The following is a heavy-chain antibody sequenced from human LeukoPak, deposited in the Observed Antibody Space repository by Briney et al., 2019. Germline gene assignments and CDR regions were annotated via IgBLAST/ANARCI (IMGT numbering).Heavy chain of an antibody. D-gene: IGHD6-19*01. CDR3: ARSMITVASTAWAY. J-gene: IGHJ4*02. CDR2: ISISGNDK. Sequence: GGSLRLSCAASGFAFSDYYMTWVRQAPGKGLEWISYISISGNDKYYADSVKGRFTISRDNAKDSLYLQMNSLRAEDTAVYYCARSMITVASTAWAYWGQGSLVTVSS. V-gene: IGHV3-11*01. CDR1: GFAFSDYY.